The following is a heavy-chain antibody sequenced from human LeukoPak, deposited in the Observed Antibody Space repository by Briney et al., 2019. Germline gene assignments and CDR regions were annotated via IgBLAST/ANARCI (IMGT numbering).Heavy chain of an antibody. D-gene: IGHD6-13*01. CDR1: GGSISSGGYY. Sequence: SETLSLTCTVSGGSISSGGYYWSWIRQHPGQGLEWIGYIYYSGSTYYNPSLKSRVTISVDTSKNQFSLKLSSVTAADTAVYYCARDRGLAAAGIDYWGQGTLVTVSS. CDR3: ARDRGLAAAGIDY. CDR2: IYYSGST. V-gene: IGHV4-31*03. J-gene: IGHJ4*02.